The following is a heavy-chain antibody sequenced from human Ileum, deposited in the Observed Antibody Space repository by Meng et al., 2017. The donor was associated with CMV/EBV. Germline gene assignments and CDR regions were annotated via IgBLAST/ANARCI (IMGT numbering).Heavy chain of an antibody. J-gene: IGHJ5*02. Sequence: YDGSFRYYFWAWIRQPPGKGLEWIGEINHSGRTNYNPSLKSRVTISVDTSKNQFSLKLSSVTAADTAVYYCARGQRITLVRGGRFDPWGQGTLVTVSS. D-gene: IGHD3-10*01. CDR1: DGSFRYYF. CDR3: ARGQRITLVRGGRFDP. CDR2: INHSGRT. V-gene: IGHV4-34*01.